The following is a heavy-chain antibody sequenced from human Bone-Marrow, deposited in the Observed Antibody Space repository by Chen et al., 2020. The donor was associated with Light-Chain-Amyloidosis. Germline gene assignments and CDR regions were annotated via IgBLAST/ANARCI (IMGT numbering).Heavy chain of an antibody. V-gene: IGHV5-51*01. CDR2: IYPDDCDA. CDR1: GYTFPNYW. J-gene: IGHJ4*02. CDR3: ARRRDGYNFDY. D-gene: IGHD5-12*01. Sequence: EVQLEQSGPEVKKPGESLKISCKGSGYTFPNYWIGWVRQMPGKGLEWRGVIYPDDCDARYSPSFEGQVTISADKSITTAYLQWRSLKASDTAMYYCARRRDGYNFDYWGQGTLVTVSS.